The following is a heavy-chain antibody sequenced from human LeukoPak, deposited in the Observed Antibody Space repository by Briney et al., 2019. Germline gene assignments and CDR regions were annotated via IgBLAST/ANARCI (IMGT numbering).Heavy chain of an antibody. V-gene: IGHV3-48*03. CDR2: ISSSGSTI. D-gene: IGHD3-16*01. CDR3: ARDWGGNGYYFDY. J-gene: IGHJ4*02. Sequence: GGSLRLSCAASGFTFDDYAMHWVRQAPGKGLEWVSYISSSGSTIYYADSVKGRFTISRDNAKNSLYLQMNSLRAEDTAVYYCARDWGGNGYYFDYWGQGTLVTVS. CDR1: GFTFDDYA.